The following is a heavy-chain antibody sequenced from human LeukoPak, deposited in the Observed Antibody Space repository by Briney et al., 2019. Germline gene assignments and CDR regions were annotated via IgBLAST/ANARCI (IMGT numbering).Heavy chain of an antibody. Sequence: GGSLRLSCAASGFTFSNYAMSWVRLAPGEGLEWVSTISGSDGSTYYAASVKGRFTISRDNSKNTLYLQMNSLRADDTAVYYCMYEWYYVYSGFYPFLDSWGQGTLVTVSS. CDR2: ISGSDGST. V-gene: IGHV3-23*01. CDR1: GFTFSNYA. J-gene: IGHJ4*02. D-gene: IGHD3-22*01. CDR3: MYEWYYVYSGFYPFLDS.